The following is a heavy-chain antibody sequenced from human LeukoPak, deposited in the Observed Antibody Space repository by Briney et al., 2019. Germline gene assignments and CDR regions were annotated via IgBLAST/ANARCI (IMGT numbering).Heavy chain of an antibody. V-gene: IGHV3-30*18. CDR3: AKDPGYYDILTGYYLDY. J-gene: IGHJ4*02. CDR1: GFSFDNYG. D-gene: IGHD3-9*01. CDR2: ISYDGSNK. Sequence: GRSLRLSCAASGFSFDNYGMHWVRQAPGKGLEWVAVISYDGSNKYYADSVKGRFTISRDNSKNTLYLQMNSLRAEDTAVYYCAKDPGYYDILTGYYLDYWGQGTLVTVSS.